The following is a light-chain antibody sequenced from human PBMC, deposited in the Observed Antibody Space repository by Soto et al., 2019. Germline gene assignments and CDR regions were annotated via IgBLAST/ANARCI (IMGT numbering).Light chain of an antibody. CDR1: QSVSSSY. CDR2: GAS. J-gene: IGKJ1*01. Sequence: EVVLSQSPGTLSLSTGERATLSCRASQSVSSSYLAWYQQKPGQAPRLLIEGASSRATGIPDRFSGSGSGTDFTLTSSRLEPEDFAVYYCHQYDSWTFGQGTKVDI. CDR3: HQYDSWT. V-gene: IGKV3-20*01.